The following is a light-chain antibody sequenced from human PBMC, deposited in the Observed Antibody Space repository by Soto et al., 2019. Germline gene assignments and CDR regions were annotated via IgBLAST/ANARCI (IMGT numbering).Light chain of an antibody. CDR3: QQYGRTPT. J-gene: IGKJ1*01. Sequence: IVLTQSPETLSSSPEERGNRACRASQSVSSNYLAWYQQKLGQAPRLLIYDASRRATGIPDRFSGSGSGTDFTLTISRLEPEDFVVYYCQQYGRTPTFGQGTKVDIK. V-gene: IGKV3-20*01. CDR2: DAS. CDR1: QSVSSNY.